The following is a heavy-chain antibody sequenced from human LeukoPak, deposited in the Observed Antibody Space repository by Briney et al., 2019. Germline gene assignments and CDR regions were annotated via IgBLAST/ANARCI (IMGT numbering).Heavy chain of an antibody. J-gene: IGHJ5*02. V-gene: IGHV1-46*01. Sequence: GASVKVSCKASGYTFTSYYMHWVRQAPGQGLEWMGIINPSGGSTSYAQKFQGRVTITRDTSASTAYMELSSLRSEDTAVYYCARGPSDRGVIRTNWFDPWGQGTLVTVSS. CDR3: ARGPSDRGVIRTNWFDP. CDR2: INPSGGST. D-gene: IGHD3-10*01. CDR1: GYTFTSYY.